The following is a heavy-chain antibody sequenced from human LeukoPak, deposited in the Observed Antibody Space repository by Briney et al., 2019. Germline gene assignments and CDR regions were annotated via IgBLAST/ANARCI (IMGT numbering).Heavy chain of an antibody. V-gene: IGHV3-74*01. CDR3: ARAPIAVAGPRV. J-gene: IGHJ4*02. CDR2: INTDGSST. Sequence: TGGSLRLSCAASGFTFSSYWMHWVRQAPGKGLVWVSRINTDGSSTSYADSVKGRFTISRDNAKNTLYLQMNSLRAEDTAVYYCARAPIAVAGPRVWGQGTLVTVSS. D-gene: IGHD6-19*01. CDR1: GFTFSSYW.